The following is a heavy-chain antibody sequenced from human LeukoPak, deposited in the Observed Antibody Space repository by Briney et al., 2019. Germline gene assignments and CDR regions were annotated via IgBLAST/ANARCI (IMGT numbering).Heavy chain of an antibody. Sequence: ASVKVSCKASGYTFTSYGISWVRQAPGQGLEWMGWISAYNGNTNYAQKLQGRVTMTTDTSTSTAYMELRRLRSDGTAVYYCARGRFGELLSPFYYYMDVWGKGTTVTVSS. CDR2: ISAYNGNT. CDR3: ARGRFGELLSPFYYYMDV. CDR1: GYTFTSYG. V-gene: IGHV1-18*01. D-gene: IGHD3-10*01. J-gene: IGHJ6*03.